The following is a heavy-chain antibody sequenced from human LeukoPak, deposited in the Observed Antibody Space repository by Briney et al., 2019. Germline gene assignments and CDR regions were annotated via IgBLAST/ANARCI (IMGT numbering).Heavy chain of an antibody. CDR3: AKDSSGSGWNFDY. V-gene: IGHV1-18*01. Sequence: GASVKVSCKASGYTFTSYGVSWVRQAPGQGLERMGWISAYNGNTNYAQKLQGRVTMTTDTSTSTAYMELRSLRAEDTAVYYSAKDSSGSGWNFDYWGQGTLVTVSS. CDR2: ISAYNGNT. CDR1: GYTFTSYG. D-gene: IGHD6-19*01. J-gene: IGHJ4*02.